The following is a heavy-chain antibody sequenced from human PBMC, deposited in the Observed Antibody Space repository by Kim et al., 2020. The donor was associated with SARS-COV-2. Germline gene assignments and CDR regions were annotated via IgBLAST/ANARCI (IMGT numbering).Heavy chain of an antibody. D-gene: IGHD3-3*01. CDR3: AKDGPAYYFWSGYAYYY. Sequence: GGSLRLSCAASGFTFSSYGMHWVRQAPGKGLECVALMSYDGSNKYYADSVKGRFTISRDNSKNTLYLQMNSLGAEDTAVYYCAKDGPAYYFWSGYAYYY. J-gene: IGHJ6*01. CDR2: MSYDGSNK. V-gene: IGHV3-30*18. CDR1: GFTFSSYG.